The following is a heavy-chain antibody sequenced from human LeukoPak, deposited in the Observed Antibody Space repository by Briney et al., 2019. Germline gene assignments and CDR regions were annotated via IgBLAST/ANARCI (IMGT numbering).Heavy chain of an antibody. CDR1: VFTFNRNN. J-gene: IGHJ4*02. V-gene: IGHV3-48*01. Sequence: GGSLRLSCAASVFTFNRNNMNCVRQAPGKGLEWVSYISSTSITMYYADSVKGRFTISRDNAKNSLYLQMNSLRADDTAVYYCARETILAVAGDFWGQGTLVTVSS. CDR2: ISSTSITM. D-gene: IGHD6-19*01. CDR3: ARETILAVAGDF.